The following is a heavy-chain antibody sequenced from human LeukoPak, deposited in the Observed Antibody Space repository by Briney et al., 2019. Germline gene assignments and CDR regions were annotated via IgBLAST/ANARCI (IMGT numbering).Heavy chain of an antibody. CDR2: INPSGGST. CDR1: GYTFTSYY. J-gene: IGHJ4*02. CDR3: ARYGHSPFFDY. D-gene: IGHD4-17*01. Sequence: ASVKVSCKTSGYTFTSYYIHWVRQAPGQGLEWMGIINPSGGSTSYAQKFQGRVTMTRDMSTSTVYMELSSLRSEDTAVYFCARYGHSPFFDYWGQGTLVIVSS. V-gene: IGHV1-46*01.